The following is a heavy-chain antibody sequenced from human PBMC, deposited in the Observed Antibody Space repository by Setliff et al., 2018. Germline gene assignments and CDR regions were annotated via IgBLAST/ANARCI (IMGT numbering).Heavy chain of an antibody. D-gene: IGHD3-10*01. CDR2: ISGSAGST. CDR1: GFSFSSYS. V-gene: IGHV3-23*01. J-gene: IGHJ5*01. CDR3: ARDGGTGDSGTYFNIGFDS. Sequence: PGGSLRLSCAASGFSFSSYSMNWVRQAPGKGLEWVSAISGSAGSTYYADSVKGRFTISRDNSKNTLYLQMNGLRADDTAVYYCARDGGTGDSGTYFNIGFDSWGQGTQVTVSS.